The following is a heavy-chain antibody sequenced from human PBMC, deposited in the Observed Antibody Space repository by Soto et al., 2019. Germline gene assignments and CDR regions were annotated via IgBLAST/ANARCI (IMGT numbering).Heavy chain of an antibody. CDR1: GGSVSSNSAG. J-gene: IGHJ4*01. CDR2: TYYRSKWYY. D-gene: IGHD1-26*01. V-gene: IGHV6-1*01. CDR3: ARGEQYSGRIFDY. Sequence: TLSLPCAIAGGSVSSNSAGWSWARQSPSRGLEWLGRTYYRSKWYYEYAVSVRGRITINPDTSKNQYSLQLNSVTPEDTAVYFCARGEQYSGRIFDYWGQGTLVTVSS.